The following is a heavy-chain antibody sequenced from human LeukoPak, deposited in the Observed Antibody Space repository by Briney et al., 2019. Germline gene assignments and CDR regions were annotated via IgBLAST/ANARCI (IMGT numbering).Heavy chain of an antibody. CDR1: GFTFSRHG. CDR2: ISNDGSRK. J-gene: IGHJ4*02. CDR3: ARDRAWNYFDY. V-gene: IGHV3-30*03. Sequence: GGSLRLSCAPSGFTFSRHGMPWVRQAPGKGLEWVAIISNDGSRKYYAHSVEGRFTISRDNSKNTLYLQMDSLRAEDTAVYYCARDRAWNYFDYWGQGTLVTVSS. D-gene: IGHD3-3*01.